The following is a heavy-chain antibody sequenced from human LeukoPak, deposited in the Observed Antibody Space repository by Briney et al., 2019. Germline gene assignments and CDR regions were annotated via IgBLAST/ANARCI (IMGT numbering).Heavy chain of an antibody. CDR2: ITGNGGTA. V-gene: IGHV3-23*01. J-gene: IGHJ6*02. CDR3: AKFTGTTIYYGVDV. Sequence: GGSLRLSCVASGFTFTSCAMSWVRQAPGKGREWVSGITGNGGTAYYPGSVKGRFTISRDNSKNTLFLQMNSMRAEDTAIYYCAKFTGTTIYYGVDVWGRGTTVTVSS. D-gene: IGHD1-7*01. CDR1: GFTFTSCA.